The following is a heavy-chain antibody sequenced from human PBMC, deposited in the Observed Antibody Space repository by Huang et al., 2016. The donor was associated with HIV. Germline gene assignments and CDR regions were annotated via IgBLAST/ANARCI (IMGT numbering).Heavy chain of an antibody. D-gene: IGHD3-22*01. CDR3: GGSSGYWSFDY. Sequence: QVQLVQSGGEVKKPGASVKVSCKASDYTFTSYGISWVRQAPGHGLEWMGWISTNNGDTNYAQKFQGRVTMTTDTSTSTAYMELRSLRSDDTAVYYCGGSSGYWSFDYWGQGTLVTVSS. V-gene: IGHV1-18*04. CDR1: DYTFTSYG. CDR2: ISTNNGDT. J-gene: IGHJ4*02.